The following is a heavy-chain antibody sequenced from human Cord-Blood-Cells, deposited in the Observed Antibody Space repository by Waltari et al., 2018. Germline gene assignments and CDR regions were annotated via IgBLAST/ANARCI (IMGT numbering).Heavy chain of an antibody. J-gene: IGHJ5*02. D-gene: IGHD4-17*01. CDR1: GGSFSGYY. CDR3: ARGPTTFDP. CDR2: INHSGST. V-gene: IGHV4-34*01. Sequence: QVQLQQWGAGLLKPSETLSLTCAVYGGSFSGYYWSWIRQPPGKGLEWVGEINHSGSTNYNPALKSRVTIAVDTSKNQFSLKLSSVTAADTAVYYCARGPTTFDPWGQGTLVTVSS.